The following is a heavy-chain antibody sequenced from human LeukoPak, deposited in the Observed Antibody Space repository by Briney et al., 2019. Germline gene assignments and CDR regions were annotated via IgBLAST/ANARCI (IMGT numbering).Heavy chain of an antibody. J-gene: IGHJ4*02. CDR3: ASLSGSNSADY. D-gene: IGHD1-26*01. V-gene: IGHV3-74*01. CDR2: INSDGSST. Sequence: GSLRLSCAASGFTFSSYAMSWVRQAPGKGLVWVSRINSDGSSTNYADSVKGRFTISRDNAKNTLYLQMNSLRAEDTAVYYCASLSGSNSADYWGRGTLVTASS. CDR1: GFTFSSYA.